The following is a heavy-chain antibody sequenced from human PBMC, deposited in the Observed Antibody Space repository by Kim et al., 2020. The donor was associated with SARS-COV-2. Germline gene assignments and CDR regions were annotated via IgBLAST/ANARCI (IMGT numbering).Heavy chain of an antibody. V-gene: IGHV4-31*02. Sequence: PSLKSRVTISVDTSKNQCSLKLSSVTGADTAVYYCARTRITMIVVVTHFDYWGQGTLVTVSS. J-gene: IGHJ4*02. D-gene: IGHD3-22*01. CDR3: ARTRITMIVVVTHFDY.